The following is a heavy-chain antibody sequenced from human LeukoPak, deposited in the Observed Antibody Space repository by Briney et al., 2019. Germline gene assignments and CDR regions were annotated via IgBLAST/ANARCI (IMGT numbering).Heavy chain of an antibody. CDR1: GYTFTSYY. CDR3: ARGDFFSQVGATLSFFDY. D-gene: IGHD1-26*01. Sequence: GASVKVSCKASGYTFTSYYVHWVRQAPGQGLEWMGIINPDADNPTYAQKFRGRVTMTRNTSTGTVYMELSSLRSEDTAVYYCARGDFFSQVGATLSFFDYWGQGTLVIVSS. J-gene: IGHJ4*02. CDR2: INPDADNP. V-gene: IGHV1-46*01.